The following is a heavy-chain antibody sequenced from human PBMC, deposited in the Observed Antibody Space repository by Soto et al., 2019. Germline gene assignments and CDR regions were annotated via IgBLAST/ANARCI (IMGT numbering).Heavy chain of an antibody. D-gene: IGHD6-19*01. V-gene: IGHV4-59*08. CDR1: GGSIRSYY. CDR2: IYYTGST. J-gene: IGHJ4*02. Sequence: SETLSLTCTVSGGSIRSYYWSWIRQPPGKGLEWIGYIYYTGSTNYNPSLKSRVTISVDTSKNQFSLKLSSVTAADTAVFYCARHTGQWLAIDYWGQGTLVTVSS. CDR3: ARHTGQWLAIDY.